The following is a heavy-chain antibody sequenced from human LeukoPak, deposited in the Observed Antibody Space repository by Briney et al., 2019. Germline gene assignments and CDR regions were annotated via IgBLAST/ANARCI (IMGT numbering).Heavy chain of an antibody. D-gene: IGHD5-18*01. CDR1: GYTFTSYD. CDR2: MDPNSGNT. J-gene: IGHJ6*03. Sequence: GASVKVSCKASGYTFTSYDINWVRQATGRGLEWMGWMDPNSGNTGYAQKFQGRVTITRNTSISTAYMELSSLRSEDTAVYYCARIWGYSYGFRGTYYMDVWGKGTTVTVSS. CDR3: ARIWGYSYGFRGTYYMDV. V-gene: IGHV1-8*03.